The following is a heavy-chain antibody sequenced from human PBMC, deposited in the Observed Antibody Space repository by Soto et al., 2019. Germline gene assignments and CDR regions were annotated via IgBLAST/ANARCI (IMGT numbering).Heavy chain of an antibody. V-gene: IGHV1-8*01. CDR2: MNPNSGNT. CDR3: ASGALLVRGVIAFDI. Sequence: QVQLVQSGAEVKEPGASVKVSCKASGYTFTSYDINWVRQATGQGLEWMGWMNPNSGNTGYAQKFQGRVTMTRNTSTSTAYMELSSLRSEDTAVYYCASGALLVRGVIAFDIWGQGTMVTVSS. CDR1: GYTFTSYD. J-gene: IGHJ3*02. D-gene: IGHD3-10*01.